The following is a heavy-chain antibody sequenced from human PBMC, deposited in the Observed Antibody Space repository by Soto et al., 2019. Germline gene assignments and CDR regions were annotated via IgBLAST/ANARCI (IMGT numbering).Heavy chain of an antibody. CDR3: AKVLSKNYYYPFDF. Sequence: PWWSLRLSCTASVFTFSDYAMAWVRQAPGKGLEWVSTISGGSSVTYYGDSVKGRFTTSRDNAKKTLFLQLNRLSAEDTATYYCAKVLSKNYYYPFDFWGQGTQVTVSS. V-gene: IGHV3-23*01. CDR2: ISGGSSVT. D-gene: IGHD3-10*01. CDR1: VFTFSDYA. J-gene: IGHJ4*02.